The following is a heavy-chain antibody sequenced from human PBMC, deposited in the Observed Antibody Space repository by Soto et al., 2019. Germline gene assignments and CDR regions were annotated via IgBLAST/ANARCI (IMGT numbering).Heavy chain of an antibody. V-gene: IGHV3-30-3*01. D-gene: IGHD3-16*01. J-gene: IGHJ5*02. CDR1: GFTFSSYA. CDR2: ISYDGSNK. Sequence: QVQLVESGGGVVQPGRSLRLSCAASGFTFSSYAMHWVRQAPGKGLEWVAVISYDGSNKYYADSVKGRFTISRDNSKNPLYLQMNSLRAEDTALYYCANLISGGGGRANWFDPWGQGTLVTVSS. CDR3: ANLISGGGGRANWFDP.